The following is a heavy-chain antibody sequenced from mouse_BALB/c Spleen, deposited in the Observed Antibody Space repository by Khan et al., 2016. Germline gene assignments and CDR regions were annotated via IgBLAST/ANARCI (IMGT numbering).Heavy chain of an antibody. J-gene: IGHJ3*01. CDR2: IGYSGST. Sequence: EVQLQESGPGLVKPSQSLSLTCTVTGYSITSDYAWNWIRQFPGNKLEWMGYIGYSGSTSYNPSLKSRISITRDSSKNQFFLQLNSVTTEDTATYYYAILRLANWGQGTLVTVSA. V-gene: IGHV3-2*02. CDR1: GYSITSDYA. D-gene: IGHD1-1*01. CDR3: AILRLAN.